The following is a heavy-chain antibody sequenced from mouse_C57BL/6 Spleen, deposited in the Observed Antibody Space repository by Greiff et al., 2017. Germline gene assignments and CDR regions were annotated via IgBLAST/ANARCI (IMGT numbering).Heavy chain of an antibody. Sequence: EVKVVESEGGLVQPGSSMKLSCTASGFTFSDYYMAWVRQVPEKGLEWVANINYDGSSTYYLDSLKSRFIISRDNAKNILYLQMSSLKSEDTATYYCAGGKAYYSNYGAMDYWGQGTSVTVSS. J-gene: IGHJ4*01. CDR3: AGGKAYYSNYGAMDY. CDR2: INYDGSST. D-gene: IGHD2-5*01. V-gene: IGHV5-16*01. CDR1: GFTFSDYY.